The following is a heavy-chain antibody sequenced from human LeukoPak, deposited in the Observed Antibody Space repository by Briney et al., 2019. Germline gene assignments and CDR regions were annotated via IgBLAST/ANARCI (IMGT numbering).Heavy chain of an antibody. J-gene: IGHJ6*02. CDR2: IYHSGST. Sequence: SETLSLTCTVSGGSISSYYWSWIRQPPGKGLEWIGEIYHSGSTNYNPSLKSRVTISVDKSKNQFSLKLSSVTAADTAVYYCARRGGSGWYRHYYYYGMDVWGQGTTVTVSS. CDR1: GGSISSYY. CDR3: ARRGGSGWYRHYYYYGMDV. D-gene: IGHD6-19*01. V-gene: IGHV4-59*12.